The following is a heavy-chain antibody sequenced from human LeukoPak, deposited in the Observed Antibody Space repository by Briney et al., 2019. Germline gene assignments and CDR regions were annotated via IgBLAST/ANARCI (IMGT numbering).Heavy chain of an antibody. CDR3: AREIQLWSRNYYYYMDV. V-gene: IGHV4-59*01. Sequence: PSETLSLTCTVSGGTISSYYWSWIRQPPGKGLEWIGYIYYSGSTYYNPSLKSRVTISVDTSKNQFSLKLSSVTAADTAVYYCAREIQLWSRNYYYYMDVWGKGTTVTVSS. CDR2: IYYSGST. J-gene: IGHJ6*03. D-gene: IGHD5-18*01. CDR1: GGTISSYY.